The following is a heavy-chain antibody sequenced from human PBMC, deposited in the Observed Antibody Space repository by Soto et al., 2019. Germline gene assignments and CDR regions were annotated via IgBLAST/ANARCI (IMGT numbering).Heavy chain of an antibody. CDR3: ARAVGRFGELYWFDP. CDR1: GYTFTSYN. CDR2: INPLGFST. Sequence: QVQLVQSGAEVKKPGASVKVSCKASGYTFTSYNMHWVRQAPGQGLEWVGMINPLGFSTTYAHKFRGRVTMTRDTSTSTVYMELTNLRSDDTAVYYCARAVGRFGELYWFDPWGQGTLVTVSP. V-gene: IGHV1-46*01. J-gene: IGHJ5*02. D-gene: IGHD3-10*01.